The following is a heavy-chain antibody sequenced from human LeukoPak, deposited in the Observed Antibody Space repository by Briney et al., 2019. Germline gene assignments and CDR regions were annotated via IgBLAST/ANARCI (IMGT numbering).Heavy chain of an antibody. D-gene: IGHD6-13*01. CDR2: MNPNSGNT. Sequence: GASVKVSCKASGYTFTSYDINWVRQAAGQGREGMGWMNPNSGNTGYAQKFQGRVTMTRTTSISTAYMELSRLRSENTAVYYCARGFYSSSWFRDYYFDYWGQGTLVTVSS. CDR1: GYTFTSYD. CDR3: ARGFYSSSWFRDYYFDY. V-gene: IGHV1-8*01. J-gene: IGHJ4*02.